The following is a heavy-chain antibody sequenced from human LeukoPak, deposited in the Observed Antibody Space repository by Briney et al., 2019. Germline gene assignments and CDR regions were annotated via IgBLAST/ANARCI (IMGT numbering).Heavy chain of an antibody. V-gene: IGHV3-21*01. J-gene: IGHJ5*02. CDR3: ARVGHGQWLVRAVYNWFDP. D-gene: IGHD6-19*01. CDR2: ISSSSSYI. Sequence: GGSLRLSCAAPGFTFSSYSMNWVRQAPGEGLEWVSSISSSSSYIYYADSVKGRFTISRDNAKNSLYLQMNSLRAEDTAVYYCARVGHGQWLVRAVYNWFDPWGQGTLVTVSS. CDR1: GFTFSSYS.